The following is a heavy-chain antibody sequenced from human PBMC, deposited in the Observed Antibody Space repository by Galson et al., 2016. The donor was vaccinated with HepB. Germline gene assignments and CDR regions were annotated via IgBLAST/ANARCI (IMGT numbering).Heavy chain of an antibody. CDR2: ISAHTGNT. V-gene: IGHV1-18*01. Sequence: SVKVSCKASGHTSTTYGISWVRQAPGQELEWMGWISAHTGNTNYAQKVQGRVTMTIDTSTGTAYMELRSLRSDDTAVYYCARVPGNYGRNLYYFGMDVWGQGTTVTVSS. CDR1: GHTSTTYG. D-gene: IGHD1-7*01. CDR3: ARVPGNYGRNLYYFGMDV. J-gene: IGHJ6*02.